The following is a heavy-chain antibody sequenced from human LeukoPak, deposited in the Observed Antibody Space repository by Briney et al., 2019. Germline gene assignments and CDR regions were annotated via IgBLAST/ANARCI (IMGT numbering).Heavy chain of an antibody. CDR1: GYTLTELS. D-gene: IGHD3-10*01. J-gene: IGHJ3*02. CDR2: FDPEDGET. CDR3: ATEYSYGSGSFVKAFDI. V-gene: IGHV1-24*01. Sequence: GASVKVSCKVSGYTLTELSMHWVRQAPGKGLEWMGGFDPEDGETIYAQKFQGRVTMTEDTSTDTAYMELSSLRSEDTAVYYCATEYSYGSGSFVKAFDIWGQGTMVTVSS.